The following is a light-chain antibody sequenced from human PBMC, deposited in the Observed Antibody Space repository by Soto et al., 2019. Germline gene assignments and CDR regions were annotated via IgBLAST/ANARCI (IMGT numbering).Light chain of an antibody. CDR3: NSYTSSSTPV. CDR1: SSDVGGYNY. Sequence: QSALTQPASVSGSPGQSITISCTGTSSDVGGYNYVSWYQQHPGKAPKLMIYDVSNRPSGVSNRFSGSKSGNTASLTISGLQAEDEADYYCNSYTSSSTPVFGGGTKLNVL. V-gene: IGLV2-14*01. CDR2: DVS. J-gene: IGLJ2*01.